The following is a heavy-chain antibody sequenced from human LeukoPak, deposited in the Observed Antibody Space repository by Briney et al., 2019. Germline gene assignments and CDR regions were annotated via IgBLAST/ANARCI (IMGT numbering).Heavy chain of an antibody. CDR3: ARDLYGEYAFDI. D-gene: IGHD4-17*01. J-gene: IGHJ3*02. CDR1: GFTFSSYS. Sequence: GGSLRLSCAASGFTFSSYSMNWVRQAPGKGLEWVSSISTIISYIYYADSVKGRFTISRDNAKNSLYLQMNSLRAEDTAVYYCARDLYGEYAFDIWGQGTMVTGSS. V-gene: IGHV3-21*01. CDR2: ISTIISYI.